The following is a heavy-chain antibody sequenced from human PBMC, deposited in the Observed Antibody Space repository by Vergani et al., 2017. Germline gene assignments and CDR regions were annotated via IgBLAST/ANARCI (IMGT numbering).Heavy chain of an antibody. CDR2: ISWNSGSI. D-gene: IGHD4-17*01. J-gene: IGHJ6*03. V-gene: IGHV3-9*01. Sequence: EVQLVESGGGLVQPGRSLRLSCAASGFTFDDYAMHWVRQAPGKGLEWVSGISWNSGSIGYADSVKGRFTISRDNAKNSLYLQMNSLRAEDTALYYCAKDATDGDPRRYYYYYMDVWGKGTTVTVSS. CDR1: GFTFDDYA. CDR3: AKDATDGDPRRYYYYYMDV.